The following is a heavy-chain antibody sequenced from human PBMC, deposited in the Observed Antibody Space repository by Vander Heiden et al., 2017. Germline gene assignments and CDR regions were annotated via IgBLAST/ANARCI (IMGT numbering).Heavy chain of an antibody. CDR1: GFSLNNAW. CDR3: TTDPNSSAYYYYYYGMHV. V-gene: IGHV3-15*07. D-gene: IGHD3-22*01. CDR2: IKSKTDGETT. Sequence: EVQLVEPGRGLAKPGGPLIVSCDVSGFSLNNAWLNWARQATGKGLEWVGRIKSKTDGETTDYAAPVKGRFTVSRDDSKNTLYLQTNSLKTEDTAVYYCTTDPNSSAYYYYYYGMHVWGQGTTVTVSS. J-gene: IGHJ6*02.